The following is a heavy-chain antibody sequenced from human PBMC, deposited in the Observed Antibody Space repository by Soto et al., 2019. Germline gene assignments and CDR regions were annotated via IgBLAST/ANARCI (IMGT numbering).Heavy chain of an antibody. V-gene: IGHV4-4*07. CDR1: GGSMTSYY. Sequence: SETLSLTCTVSGGSMTSYYWTWIRQPAGKGLEWIGRVYSSGGTHYNPSLKSRVTISLDASKNQFSLRLLSVTDADTAVYFCARGQRFSDWFDPWGQGTLVTVSS. CDR3: ARGQRFSDWFDP. D-gene: IGHD3-3*01. CDR2: VYSSGGT. J-gene: IGHJ5*02.